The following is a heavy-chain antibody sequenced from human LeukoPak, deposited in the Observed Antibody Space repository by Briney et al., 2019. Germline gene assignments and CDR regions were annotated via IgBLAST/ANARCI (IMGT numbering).Heavy chain of an antibody. J-gene: IGHJ5*02. CDR3: AREGQSEYCSSTSCSNWFDP. D-gene: IGHD2-2*01. CDR1: GYTFTGYY. Sequence: ASVSVSCKASGYTFTGYYMHWVRQAPGQGLEWMGWIKPNSGGTNYAQKFQGRVTMTRYTSISTAYMELSRLRSDDMAVYYCAREGQSEYCSSTSCSNWFDPCGQGTLVTVSS. V-gene: IGHV1-2*02. CDR2: IKPNSGGT.